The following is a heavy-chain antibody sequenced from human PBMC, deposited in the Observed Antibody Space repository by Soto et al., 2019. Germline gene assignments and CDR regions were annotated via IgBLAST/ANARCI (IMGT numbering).Heavy chain of an antibody. CDR3: AIDYYGSGSYGYYDGMDV. Sequence: QVQLVQSGAEVKKPGSSVKVSCKASGGTFSSYAISWVRQAPGQGLEWMGGIIPIFGTANYAQKFQGRVTITADTSTSAAYMERSRLRAEDTAVYYCAIDYYGSGSYGYYDGMDVWGQGTTVTVSS. CDR1: GGTFSSYA. D-gene: IGHD3-10*01. CDR2: IIPIFGTA. V-gene: IGHV1-69*06. J-gene: IGHJ6*02.